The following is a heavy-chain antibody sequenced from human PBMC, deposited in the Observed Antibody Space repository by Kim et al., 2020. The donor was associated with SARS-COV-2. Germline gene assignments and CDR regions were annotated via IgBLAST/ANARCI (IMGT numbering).Heavy chain of an antibody. CDR3: ARGLDY. Sequence: YYRASTNCNPSLKSRVTISVDTSKNQYSLKLSSVTAADTAVYYCARGLDYWGQGTLVTVSS. J-gene: IGHJ4*02. V-gene: IGHV4-59*09. CDR2: YYRAST.